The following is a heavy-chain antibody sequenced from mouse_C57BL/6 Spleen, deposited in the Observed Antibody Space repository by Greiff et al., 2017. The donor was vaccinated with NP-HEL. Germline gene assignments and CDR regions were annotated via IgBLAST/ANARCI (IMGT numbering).Heavy chain of an antibody. Sequence: QVQLQQSGAELVRPGSSVKLSCKASGYTFTSYWMHWVKQRPIQGLEWIGNIDPSDSETHYNQKFKDKATLTVDKSSSTAYMQLSSLTSEDSAVYYGASTGNAMDYWGQGTSVTVSS. J-gene: IGHJ4*01. V-gene: IGHV1-52*01. D-gene: IGHD4-1*02. CDR3: ASTGNAMDY. CDR2: IDPSDSET. CDR1: GYTFTSYW.